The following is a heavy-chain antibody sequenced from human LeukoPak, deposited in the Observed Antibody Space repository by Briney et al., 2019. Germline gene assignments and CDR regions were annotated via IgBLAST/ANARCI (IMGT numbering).Heavy chain of an antibody. J-gene: IGHJ4*02. CDR2: ISSSGSTI. CDR3: ARGRSSPLRYSGSFLFDY. CDR1: GFTFSSYA. V-gene: IGHV3-48*04. Sequence: GGSLRLSCAASGFTFSSYAMSWVRQAPGKGLEWVSYISSSGSTIYYADSVKGRFTISRDNAKNSLYLQMNSLRAEDTAVYYCARGRSSPLRYSGSFLFDYWGQGTLVTVSS. D-gene: IGHD1-26*01.